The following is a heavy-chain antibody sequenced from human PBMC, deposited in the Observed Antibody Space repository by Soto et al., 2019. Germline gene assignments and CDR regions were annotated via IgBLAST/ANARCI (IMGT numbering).Heavy chain of an antibody. J-gene: IGHJ3*02. CDR3: ARVERGTATTVVDAFDI. V-gene: IGHV4-34*01. CDR1: GGSVNSGNYY. D-gene: IGHD1-1*01. CDR2: MSHSGGT. Sequence: QVQLQQWGAGLLKPSETLSLTCAVFGGSVNSGNYYWSWIRQPPGKGLEWIGEMSHSGGTHFNPSLQGRGTISVDTSKNQFSLKMSSVTAPDPALYYCARVERGTATTVVDAFDIWGPGTMVTVSS.